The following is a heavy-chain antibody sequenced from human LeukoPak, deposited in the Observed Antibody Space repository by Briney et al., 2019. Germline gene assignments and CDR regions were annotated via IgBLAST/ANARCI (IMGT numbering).Heavy chain of an antibody. D-gene: IGHD3-22*01. V-gene: IGHV3-53*04. J-gene: IGHJ6*02. CDR2: IYSGGST. Sequence: GGSLRLSCAASGFTVSSNYMSWVRQAPGKGLEWVSVIYSGGSTYYADSVKGRFTISRHNSKNTLHLQMNSLRAEDTAVYYCARRGNYYDSSGYYYYYGMDVWGQGTTVTVSS. CDR3: ARRGNYYDSSGYYYYYGMDV. CDR1: GFTVSSNY.